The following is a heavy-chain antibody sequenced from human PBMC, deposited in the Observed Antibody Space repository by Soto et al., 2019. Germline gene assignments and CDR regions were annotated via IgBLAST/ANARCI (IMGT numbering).Heavy chain of an antibody. CDR2: ISYDGSNK. V-gene: IGHV3-30*18. Sequence: QVQLVESGGGVVQPGRSLRLSCAASGFTFSTYGMHWVRQAPGKGLEWVAVISYDGSNKYYADSVKGRFTISRDNSKNTLYLQMNSLRADDTAVYYCAKRGGDYENYFDYWGQGTLVTVSS. D-gene: IGHD4-17*01. CDR1: GFTFSTYG. J-gene: IGHJ4*02. CDR3: AKRGGDYENYFDY.